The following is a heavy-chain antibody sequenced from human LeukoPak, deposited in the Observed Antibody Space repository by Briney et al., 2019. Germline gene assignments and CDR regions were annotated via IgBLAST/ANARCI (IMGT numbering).Heavy chain of an antibody. V-gene: IGHV3-23*01. D-gene: IGHD3-3*01. J-gene: IGHJ6*02. CDR1: GFTFSSHA. CDR3: AKDGGGSLEWLPPMDV. Sequence: GGSLRLSCAASGFTFSSHAMGWVRQAPGKGLEWVSSITGSGGSTYYGDSVKGRFTIYRDNSKKTLYLQMNSLRAEDTAVYYCAKDGGGSLEWLPPMDVWGQGTTVTVSS. CDR2: ITGSGGST.